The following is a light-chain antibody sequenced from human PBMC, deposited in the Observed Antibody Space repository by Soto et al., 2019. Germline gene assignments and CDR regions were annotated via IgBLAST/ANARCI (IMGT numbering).Light chain of an antibody. CDR2: GAS. CDR3: QQYYNWWT. V-gene: IGKV3-15*01. CDR1: QSVGSN. J-gene: IGKJ1*01. Sequence: EIVMTQSPATLSVSPGDRATLSCRASQSVGSNLAWYQQKPGQAPRLLIYGASTRVTGIPARFSGSGSGTEFTLTISSLQSEDFAVYHCQQYYNWWTFGQGTKVDNK.